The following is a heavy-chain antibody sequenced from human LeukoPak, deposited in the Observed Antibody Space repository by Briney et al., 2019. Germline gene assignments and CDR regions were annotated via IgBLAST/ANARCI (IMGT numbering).Heavy chain of an antibody. CDR3: ARDRYSSGWKSPWYFDL. V-gene: IGHV4-4*07. CDR1: GGSISSYY. D-gene: IGHD6-19*01. CDR2: IYTSGST. Sequence: SETLSLTCTVAGGSISSYYWSWIRQPAGKGLEWIGRIYTSGSTNYNPSLKSRVTMSVDTSKNQFSLKLSSVTAADTAVYYCARDRYSSGWKSPWYFDLWGRGTLVTVSS. J-gene: IGHJ2*01.